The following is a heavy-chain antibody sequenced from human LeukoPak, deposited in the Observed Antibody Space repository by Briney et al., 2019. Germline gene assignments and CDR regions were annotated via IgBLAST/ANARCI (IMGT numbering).Heavy chain of an antibody. J-gene: IGHJ4*02. D-gene: IGHD2-2*01. Sequence: GGSLRLSCAASGFTFSSYAMSWVRQAPGKGLEWVSAISGSGGSTYYADSVKGRFTISRDNSKNTLYLQMNSLRAEDTAVYYCAKDGDRVPANSILSSPADFDYWGQGTLVTVSS. CDR1: GFTFSSYA. CDR3: AKDGDRVPANSILSSPADFDY. CDR2: ISGSGGST. V-gene: IGHV3-23*01.